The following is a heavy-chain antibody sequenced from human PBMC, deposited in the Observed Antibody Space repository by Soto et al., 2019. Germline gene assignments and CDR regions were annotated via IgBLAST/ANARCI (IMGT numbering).Heavy chain of an antibody. Sequence: PSETLSLTCTVSGGSISSYYWSWIRQPPGKGLEWIGYIYYSGSTNYNPSLKSRVTISVDTSKNQFSLKLSSVTAADTAVYYCARGTPYSGGLDYWGQGTLVNVS. CDR2: IYYSGST. V-gene: IGHV4-59*01. D-gene: IGHD1-26*01. CDR3: ARGTPYSGGLDY. CDR1: GGSISSYY. J-gene: IGHJ4*02.